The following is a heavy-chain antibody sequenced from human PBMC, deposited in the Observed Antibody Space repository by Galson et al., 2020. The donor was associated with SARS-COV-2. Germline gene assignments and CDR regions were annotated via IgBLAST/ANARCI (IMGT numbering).Heavy chain of an antibody. CDR2: ISYDGSNK. CDR1: GFTFSSYV. J-gene: IGHJ3*02. V-gene: IGHV3-30*04. Sequence: GGSLRLSCAASGFTFSSYVMHWVRQAPGKGLEWVAVISYDGSNKYYADSVKGRFTISRDNSKNMLYLQMNSLRAEDTAVYYCARERFLEWRDAFDIWGQGTMVTVSS. CDR3: ARERFLEWRDAFDI. D-gene: IGHD3-3*01.